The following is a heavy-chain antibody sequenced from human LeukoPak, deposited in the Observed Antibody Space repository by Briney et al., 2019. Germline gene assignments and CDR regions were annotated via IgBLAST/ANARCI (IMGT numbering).Heavy chain of an antibody. Sequence: ASVKVSCKASGDTFTAHYLHWVRQAPGQGPEWMGRLNPSSGDTNYAQKFQGRVTMTRDTAISTAYMDLSGLRSDDTAVYYCARPVGTMITFGGVETHWGQGTLVTVSS. CDR1: GDTFTAHY. D-gene: IGHD3-16*01. J-gene: IGHJ4*02. V-gene: IGHV1-2*06. CDR3: ARPVGTMITFGGVETH. CDR2: LNPSSGDT.